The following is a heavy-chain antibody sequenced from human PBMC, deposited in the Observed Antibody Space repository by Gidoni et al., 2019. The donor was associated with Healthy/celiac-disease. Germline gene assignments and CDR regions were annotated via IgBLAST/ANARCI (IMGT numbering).Heavy chain of an antibody. Sequence: QVQLQESGPGLVKPSQTLSLTCTVSGGSISSGDYYWSWIRQPPGKGLEWIGYIYYSGSTYYNPSLKSRVTISVDTSKNQFSLKLSSVTAADTAVYYCARVRDYYDSSVRSYYFDYWGQGTLVTVSS. CDR3: ARVRDYYDSSVRSYYFDY. CDR2: IYYSGST. J-gene: IGHJ4*02. V-gene: IGHV4-30-4*01. D-gene: IGHD3-22*01. CDR1: GGSISSGDYY.